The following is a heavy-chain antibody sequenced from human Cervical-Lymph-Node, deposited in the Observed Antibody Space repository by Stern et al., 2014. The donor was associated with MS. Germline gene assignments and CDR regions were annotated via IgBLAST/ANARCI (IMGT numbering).Heavy chain of an antibody. D-gene: IGHD4-17*01. Sequence: QLVQSGGGVKKTGSSVKVSCKASGWTLTYRYLHWVRQAPGQALEWMGWITPYNGNTNYAQKFQGRLTISRDTSMRTSYMELTSLRSDDTAIYFCARSALYDDSGAYHMDVWGQGTTVTVSS. V-gene: IGHV1-45*02. CDR2: ITPYNGNT. J-gene: IGHJ6*02. CDR3: ARSALYDDSGAYHMDV. CDR1: GWTLTYRY.